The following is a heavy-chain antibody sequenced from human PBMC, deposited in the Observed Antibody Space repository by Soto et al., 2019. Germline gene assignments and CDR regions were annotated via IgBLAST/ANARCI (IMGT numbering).Heavy chain of an antibody. D-gene: IGHD1-26*01. J-gene: IGHJ4*02. Sequence: SETLSLTCTVSGDSISTSGYYWAWIRQPPGKGLEWIGSISYSGSPSYNPSLASRLTISVDTSKDHLSLRLTSVTAADTAVYYCASHHYSWTTHRSDYWGQGTLVTVSS. CDR3: ASHHYSWTTHRSDY. V-gene: IGHV4-39*02. CDR1: GDSISTSGYY. CDR2: ISYSGSP.